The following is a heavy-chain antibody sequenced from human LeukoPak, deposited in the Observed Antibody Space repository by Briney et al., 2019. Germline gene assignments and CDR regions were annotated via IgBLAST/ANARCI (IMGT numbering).Heavy chain of an antibody. D-gene: IGHD3-9*01. J-gene: IGHJ6*03. CDR3: ARLKFYDSTGYNKAYYMDV. V-gene: IGHV4-4*07. CDR1: GGSTINYY. CDR2: IYITGTT. Sequence: ETLSLTCTVSGGSTINYYWSWIRQSAGKGLEWVGRIYITGTTDYNPSLESRLTMSIDTSKNQFSLKLRSVTAADTAVYYCARLKFYDSTGYNKAYYMDVWGTGLSVTV.